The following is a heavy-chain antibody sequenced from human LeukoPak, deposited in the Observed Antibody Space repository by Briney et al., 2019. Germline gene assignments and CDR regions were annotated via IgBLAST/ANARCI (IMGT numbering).Heavy chain of an antibody. D-gene: IGHD6-13*01. V-gene: IGHV3-23*01. Sequence: AGGSLRLSCAASGFTFTSYAMSWVRQAPGKGLEWVSAISGRGSSIYYADSVKGRFTISRDNSKNTLYLQMNSLRAEDTAVYYCAKGIAAAGQDWFDPWGQGTLVTVSS. CDR2: ISGRGSSI. J-gene: IGHJ5*02. CDR3: AKGIAAAGQDWFDP. CDR1: GFTFTSYA.